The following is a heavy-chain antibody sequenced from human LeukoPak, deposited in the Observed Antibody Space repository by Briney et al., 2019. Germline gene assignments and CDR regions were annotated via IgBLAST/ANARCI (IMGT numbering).Heavy chain of an antibody. CDR1: GYTFTSYG. D-gene: IGHD3-22*01. J-gene: IGHJ4*02. V-gene: IGHV1-18*01. CDR3: ARGLDYYDSSGYYSPPDY. Sequence: GASVKVSCKASGYTFTSYGISWVRQAPGQGLEWMGWISAYNGNTNYAQKLQGRVTMTTDTSTSTAYMELRSLRSDDTAVYYCARGLDYYDSSGYYSPPDYWGQGTLVTVSS. CDR2: ISAYNGNT.